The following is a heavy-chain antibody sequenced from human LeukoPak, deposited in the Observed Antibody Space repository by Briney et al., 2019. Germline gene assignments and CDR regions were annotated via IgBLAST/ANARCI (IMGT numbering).Heavy chain of an antibody. CDR3: ARKAFGSSSWFVDF. CDR2: IIPNTGGT. D-gene: IGHD6-13*01. J-gene: IGHJ4*02. V-gene: IGHV1-2*02. Sequence: ASVKVSCKASGYTLPANQLHWVRQIPGQGLEWMGWIIPNTGGTNYAQKFQGRVNLTRDTSSATAYMELSGLTSDDTAVYYCARKAFGSSSWFVDFWGQGTLVTVSS. CDR1: GYTLPANQ.